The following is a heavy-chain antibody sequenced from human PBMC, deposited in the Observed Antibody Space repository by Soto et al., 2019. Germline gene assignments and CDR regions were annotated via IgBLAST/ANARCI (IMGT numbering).Heavy chain of an antibody. V-gene: IGHV5-51*01. CDR1: GYTFTRNW. CDR3: ATPGGRDFNAFDV. D-gene: IGHD2-21*02. J-gene: IGHJ3*01. Sequence: LRESLKISCKGSGYTFTRNWIGWVRQMPGKGLEWMGIIFPIDSDTRYSPSSQGQVTISADNSISTAYLQWSSLKASDTAIYYCATPGGRDFNAFDVWGQGTMVTVSS. CDR2: IFPIDSDT.